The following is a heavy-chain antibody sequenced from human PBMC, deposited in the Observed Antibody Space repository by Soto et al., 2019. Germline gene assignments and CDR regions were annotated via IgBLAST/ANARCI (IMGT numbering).Heavy chain of an antibody. D-gene: IGHD4-17*01. CDR1: GPTLRNSA. V-gene: IGHV3-23*01. CDR2: ISRDSDTI. CDR3: GKYECHVTNCQRWFDP. J-gene: IGHJ5*02. Sequence: EVQLLESGGGLVQPGESLRLSCTASGPTLRNSAMTWVRQVPGMGLEWVSVISRDSDTIHYADSVKGRFTISRDNSKNTLYLQMNNLRVEDTAVYYCGKYECHVTNCQRWFDPWGQGTLVTVSS.